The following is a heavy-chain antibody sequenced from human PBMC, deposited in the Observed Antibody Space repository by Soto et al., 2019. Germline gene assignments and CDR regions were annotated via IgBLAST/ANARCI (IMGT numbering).Heavy chain of an antibody. CDR3: AKDLPGGSYYYYYYGVDV. V-gene: IGHV3-23*01. J-gene: IGHJ6*02. CDR2: ISGSGGRT. Sequence: GGSLRLSCAASGFTFSSYAMSWVRQAPGKGLEWVSAISGSGGRTYYADSVKGRFTISRDNSKNTLYLQMNSLRAEDTAVYYCAKDLPGGSYYYYYYGVDVWGHGTTVTCSS. CDR1: GFTFSSYA. D-gene: IGHD3-16*01.